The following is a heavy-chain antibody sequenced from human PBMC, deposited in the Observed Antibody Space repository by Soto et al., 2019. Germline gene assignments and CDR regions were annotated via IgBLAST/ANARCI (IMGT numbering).Heavy chain of an antibody. Sequence: GGSLRLSCAASGFTFSSYAMSWVRQAPGKGLEWVSAISGSGGSTYYADSVKGRFTISRDNSKNTLYLQMNSLRAEDTAVYYCAKDAPDYDFWSGYSYYFDYWGQGPRVTVSS. CDR1: GFTFSSYA. CDR3: AKDAPDYDFWSGYSYYFDY. D-gene: IGHD3-3*01. V-gene: IGHV3-23*01. J-gene: IGHJ4*02. CDR2: ISGSGGST.